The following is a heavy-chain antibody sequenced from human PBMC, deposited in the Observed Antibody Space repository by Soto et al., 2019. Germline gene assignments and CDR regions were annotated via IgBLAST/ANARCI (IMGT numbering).Heavy chain of an antibody. CDR1: GGSVSSGSYY. Sequence: SETLSLTCTVSGGSVSSGSYYWSWIRQPPGKGLEWIGYIYYSGSTNYNPSLKSRVPISVDTSKNQFSLKLSSVTAADTAVYYCAREGLTIFGKGFDYWGQGTLVTVSS. J-gene: IGHJ4*02. CDR3: AREGLTIFGKGFDY. V-gene: IGHV4-61*01. D-gene: IGHD3-3*01. CDR2: IYYSGST.